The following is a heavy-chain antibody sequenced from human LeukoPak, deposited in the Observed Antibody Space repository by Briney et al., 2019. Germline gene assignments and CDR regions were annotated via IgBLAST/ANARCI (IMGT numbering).Heavy chain of an antibody. CDR1: GFTFSSYA. J-gene: IGHJ4*02. D-gene: IGHD3-16*01. CDR3: ANGGSIQPFDY. V-gene: IGHV3-30*04. CDR2: ISYDGSNK. Sequence: GGSLRLSCAASGFTFSSYAMHWVRQAPGKGLEWVAVISYDGSNKYYADSVKGRFTISRDNSKNTLYLQMNSLRAEDTAVYYCANGGSIQPFDYWGQGTLVTVSS.